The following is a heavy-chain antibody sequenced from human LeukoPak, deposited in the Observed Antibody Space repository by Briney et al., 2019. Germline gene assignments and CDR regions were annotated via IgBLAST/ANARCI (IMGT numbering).Heavy chain of an antibody. J-gene: IGHJ4*02. CDR3: AKRADTDSSVYRQYYFEY. V-gene: IGHV3-23*01. CDR1: GFAFSSYG. CDR2: VSGSGRYT. Sequence: GGSLRLSCAASGFAFSSYGMSWVRQAPGKGLEWVSSVSGSGRYTFYGDSVKGRFTLSRDNSKNTLYLQMNSLRAEDTAVYYCAKRADTDSSVYRQYYFEYWGQGTLVTVSS. D-gene: IGHD5-18*01.